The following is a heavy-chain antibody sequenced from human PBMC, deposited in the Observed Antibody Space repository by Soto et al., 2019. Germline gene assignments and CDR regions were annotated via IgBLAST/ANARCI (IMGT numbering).Heavy chain of an antibody. CDR1: GFTVSSNY. D-gene: IGHD6-6*01. J-gene: IGHJ6*03. CDR3: ARVTAARPLVYYYMDV. V-gene: IGHV3-53*04. CDR2: IYSGGST. Sequence: EVQLVESGGGLVQPGGSLRLSCAASGFTVSSNYMSWVRQAPGKGLEWVSVIYSGGSTYYADSVKGRFTISRHNSKNPLYLQMNSLRAEDTAVYYCARVTAARPLVYYYMDVWGKGTTVTVSS.